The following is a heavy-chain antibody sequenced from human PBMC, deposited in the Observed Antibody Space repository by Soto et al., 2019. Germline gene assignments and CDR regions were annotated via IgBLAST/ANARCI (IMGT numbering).Heavy chain of an antibody. Sequence: EVQLVESGGGLVQPGESLRLSCAASGFTFSNSWMSWVRQAPGKGLERVANIKEDGSEKDYVDPVKGRITITRDNAKNSLYLQMTNLRAEDTAVYFCTRKRFGMHVWGPGTTVTVSS. V-gene: IGHV3-7*03. CDR1: GFTFSNSW. J-gene: IGHJ6*02. CDR2: IKEDGSEK. CDR3: TRKRFGMHV.